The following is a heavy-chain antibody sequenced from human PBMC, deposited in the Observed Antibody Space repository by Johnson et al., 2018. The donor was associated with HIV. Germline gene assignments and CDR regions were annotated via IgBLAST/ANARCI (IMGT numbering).Heavy chain of an antibody. D-gene: IGHD2-8*02. V-gene: IGHV3-30-3*01. CDR1: GFIFSTYA. CDR3: AREGDRGYCTVGVCPGDAFDI. CDR2: ISYDGSNK. J-gene: IGHJ3*02. Sequence: VQLVESGGGVVQPGRSLRLSCAASGFIFSTYAMHWVRQAPGKGLEWVAVISYDGSNKYYADSVKGRLTISRDNSKNTLYLQMNSLKAEDTAVYYCAREGDRGYCTVGVCPGDAFDIWGQGTMVTVSS.